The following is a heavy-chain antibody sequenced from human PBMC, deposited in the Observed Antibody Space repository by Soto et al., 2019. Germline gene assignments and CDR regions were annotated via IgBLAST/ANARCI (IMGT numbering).Heavy chain of an antibody. J-gene: IGHJ3*02. CDR1: GFTVSSNY. CDR3: ASRTTVTSYGAFDI. D-gene: IGHD4-17*01. Sequence: EVQLVESGGGLVQPGGSLRLSCAASGFTVSSNYMSWVRQAPGKGLEWVSVIYSGGSTYYADSVKGRFTISRHNSKNTLYLQMNSLRAEDTAVYYCASRTTVTSYGAFDIWGQGTVVTVSS. CDR2: IYSGGST. V-gene: IGHV3-53*04.